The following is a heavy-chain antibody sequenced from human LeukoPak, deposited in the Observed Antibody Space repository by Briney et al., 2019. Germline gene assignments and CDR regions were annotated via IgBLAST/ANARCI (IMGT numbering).Heavy chain of an antibody. CDR2: INHSGST. CDR3: ARARRHYYDSSGGIFDY. D-gene: IGHD3-22*01. J-gene: IGHJ4*02. CDR1: GGSLSGYY. Sequence: SETLSLTCAVYGGSLSGYYWSWIRQPPGKGLEWIGEINHSGSTNYNPSLKSRVTISVDTSKNQFSLKLSSVTAADTAVYYCARARRHYYDSSGGIFDYWGQGTLVTVSS. V-gene: IGHV4-34*01.